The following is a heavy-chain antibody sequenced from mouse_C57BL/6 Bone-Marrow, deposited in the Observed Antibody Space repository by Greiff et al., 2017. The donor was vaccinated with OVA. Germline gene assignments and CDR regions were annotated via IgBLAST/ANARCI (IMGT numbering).Heavy chain of an antibody. Sequence: EVQLVESGPELVKPGASVKISCKASGYSFTGYYMNWVKQSPEKSLEWIGEINPSTGGTTYNQKFKAKATLTVDKSSSTAYMQLKRLTSEDSAVDYCAIGGTSPFAYWGQGTLVTVSA. D-gene: IGHD4-1*01. CDR1: GYSFTGYY. CDR2: INPSTGGT. CDR3: AIGGTSPFAY. J-gene: IGHJ3*01. V-gene: IGHV1-42*01.